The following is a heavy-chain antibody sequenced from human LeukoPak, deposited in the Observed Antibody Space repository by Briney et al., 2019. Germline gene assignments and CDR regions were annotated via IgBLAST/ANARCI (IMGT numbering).Heavy chain of an antibody. CDR1: GFTVSSNY. V-gene: IGHV3-53*01. Sequence: GGSLRLSCAASGFTVSSNYMSWVRQAPGKGLEWVSVIYSGGSTYYADSVKGRFTISRDNSKNTLYLQMNSLRAEDTAVYYCARGGVGDRLGDAFDIWGQGTMVTVSS. CDR2: IYSGGST. D-gene: IGHD1-26*01. CDR3: ARGGVGDRLGDAFDI. J-gene: IGHJ3*02.